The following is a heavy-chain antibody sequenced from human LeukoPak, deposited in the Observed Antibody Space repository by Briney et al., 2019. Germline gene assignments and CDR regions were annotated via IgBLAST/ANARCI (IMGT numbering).Heavy chain of an antibody. CDR3: ARAGSHWHYVY. V-gene: IGHV3-7*01. J-gene: IGHJ4*02. CDR2: IKQDGSER. CDR1: GFTFSGFS. Sequence: GGSLRLSCAASGFTFSGFSMSWVRQSPTKGLERVANIKQDGSERYYVDSVKGRFTISRDNAKNSLSLQMNNLRVEDTAVYYCARAGSHWHYVYWGQGTVVTVSS. D-gene: IGHD3-10*01.